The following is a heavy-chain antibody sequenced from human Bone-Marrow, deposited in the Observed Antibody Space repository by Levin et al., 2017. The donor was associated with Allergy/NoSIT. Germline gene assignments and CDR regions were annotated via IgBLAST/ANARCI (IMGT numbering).Heavy chain of an antibody. CDR1: GFTFSSYG. V-gene: IGHV3-33*01. J-gene: IGHJ5*02. CDR2: IWYDGSNK. D-gene: IGHD3-3*01. CDR3: ARFHYDFWSGYSLDP. Sequence: GGSLRLSCAASGFTFSSYGMHWVRQAPGKGLEWVAVIWYDGSNKYYADSVKGRFTISRDNSKNTLYLQMNSLRAEDTAVYYCARFHYDFWSGYSLDPWGQGTLVTVSS.